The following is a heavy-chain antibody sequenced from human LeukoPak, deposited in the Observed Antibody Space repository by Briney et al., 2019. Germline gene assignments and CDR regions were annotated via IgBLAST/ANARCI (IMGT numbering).Heavy chain of an antibody. J-gene: IGHJ3*02. CDR1: GFTFSTYE. CDR2: ISSVGTTI. CDR3: GASRQYVGAFDI. Sequence: GGSLRLSCAASGFTFSTYELYWVRQAPGKGLEWISYISSVGTTIKYADSVIGRFTIARDDGRESLYLQMNSLRVEDAAIYYCGASRQYVGAFDIWGQGTLVSVSS. V-gene: IGHV3-48*03. D-gene: IGHD3-16*01.